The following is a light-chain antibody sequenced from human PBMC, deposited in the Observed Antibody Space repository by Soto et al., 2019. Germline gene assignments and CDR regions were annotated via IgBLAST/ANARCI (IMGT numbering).Light chain of an antibody. CDR2: GAS. V-gene: IGKV3-20*01. CDR3: QRYGSSPLT. CDR1: QSVSSNF. Sequence: EIVLTQSPGTLSLSPGDRATLSCRASQSVSSNFLAWYQQKPGQAPRLLIYGASSRATGIPDKFSGSGSGTDFTLTISRLEPEDFAVYYCQRYGSSPLTFGGGTKVEIK. J-gene: IGKJ4*01.